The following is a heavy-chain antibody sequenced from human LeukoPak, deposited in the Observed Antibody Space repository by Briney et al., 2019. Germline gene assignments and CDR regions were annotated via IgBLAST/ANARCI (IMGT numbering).Heavy chain of an antibody. V-gene: IGHV3-21*01. J-gene: IGHJ4*02. CDR2: ISSSSSYI. CDR3: ARESGMAAPDY. CDR1: GFTFSSYA. Sequence: GGSLRLSCAASGFTFSSYAMSWVRQAPGKGLEWVSSISSSSSYIYYADSVKGRFTISRDNAKNSLYLQTNSLRAEDTAVYYCARESGMAAPDYWGQGTLVTVSS. D-gene: IGHD1-14*01.